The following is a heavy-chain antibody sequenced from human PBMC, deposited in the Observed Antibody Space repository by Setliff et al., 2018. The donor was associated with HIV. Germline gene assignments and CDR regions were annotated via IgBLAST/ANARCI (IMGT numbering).Heavy chain of an antibody. CDR2: IYSSGST. Sequence: ETLSLTCTVSGGSISSHCWSWIRQPAGKGLEWIGHIYSSGSTNYNPSLKSRVTISADTSKNQFSLNLSSVTAADTAVYFCARVYYGDLEYWGQGTLVTVSS. CDR1: GGSISSHC. J-gene: IGHJ4*02. CDR3: ARVYYGDLEY. D-gene: IGHD4-17*01. V-gene: IGHV4-4*07.